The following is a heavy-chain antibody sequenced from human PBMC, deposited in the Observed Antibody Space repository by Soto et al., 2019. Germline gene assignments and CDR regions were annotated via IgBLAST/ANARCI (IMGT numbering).Heavy chain of an antibody. CDR1: GYTFTSYG. Sequence: ASVKVSCKASGYTFTSYGISCVRQAPGQGLEWMGWISAYNGNTNYAQKLQGRVTMTTDTSTSAAYMELRSLRSDDTAVYYCARDRQRGYSYGYNWFDPWGQGTLVTVSS. D-gene: IGHD5-18*01. CDR2: ISAYNGNT. CDR3: ARDRQRGYSYGYNWFDP. V-gene: IGHV1-18*01. J-gene: IGHJ5*02.